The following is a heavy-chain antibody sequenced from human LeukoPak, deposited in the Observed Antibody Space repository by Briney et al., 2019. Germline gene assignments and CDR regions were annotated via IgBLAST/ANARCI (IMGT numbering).Heavy chain of an antibody. D-gene: IGHD6-13*01. CDR2: IYYSGST. CDR1: GGSISSSSYY. J-gene: IGHJ1*01. V-gene: IGHV4-61*01. Sequence: SETLSLTCTVSGGSISSSSYYWSWIRQPPGKGLEWIGYIYYSGSTNYNPSLKSRVTISVDTSKNQFSLKLSSVTAADTAVYYCARGIADEYFQHWGQGTLVTVSS. CDR3: ARGIADEYFQH.